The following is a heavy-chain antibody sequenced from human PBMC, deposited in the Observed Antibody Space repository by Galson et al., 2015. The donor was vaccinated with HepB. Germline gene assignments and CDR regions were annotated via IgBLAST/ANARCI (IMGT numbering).Heavy chain of an antibody. CDR2: IDPSDSYT. J-gene: IGHJ4*02. V-gene: IGHV5-10-1*01. Sequence: QSGAEVKKPGESLRISCKGSGYSFTSYWISWVRQMPGKGLEWMGRIDPSDSYTNYSPSFQGHVTISADKSISTAYLQWSSLKASDTAMYYCARHEGPITMVRGVMTAFDYWGQGTLVTVSS. CDR1: GYSFTSYW. CDR3: ARHEGPITMVRGVMTAFDY. D-gene: IGHD3-10*01.